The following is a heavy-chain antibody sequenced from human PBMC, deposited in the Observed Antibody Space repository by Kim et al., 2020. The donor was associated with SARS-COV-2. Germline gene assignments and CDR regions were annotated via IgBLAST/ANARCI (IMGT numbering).Heavy chain of an antibody. CDR1: GFTFSSYG. D-gene: IGHD5-18*01. Sequence: GGSLRLSCAASGFTFSSYGMHWVRQAPGKGLEWVAVIWYDGSNKYYADSVKGRFTISRDNSKNTLYLQMNSLRAEDTAVYYCARGAAGGYSYGYEDYGMDVWGQGTTVTVSS. CDR2: IWYDGSNK. J-gene: IGHJ6*02. V-gene: IGHV3-33*01. CDR3: ARGAAGGYSYGYEDYGMDV.